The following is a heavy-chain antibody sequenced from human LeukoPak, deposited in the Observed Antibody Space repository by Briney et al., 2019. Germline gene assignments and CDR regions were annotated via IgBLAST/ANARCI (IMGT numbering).Heavy chain of an antibody. D-gene: IGHD6-6*01. J-gene: IGHJ6*03. CDR1: GYTFTSYG. CDR2: ISAYNGNT. CDR3: ASGALGSSSSYYYYYMDV. V-gene: IGHV1-18*01. Sequence: ASVKVSCKASGYTFTSYGISWVRQAPGQGLEWMGWISAYNGNTNYAQKLQGRVTMTTDTSTSTAYMELRSLRSDDTAVYYGASGALGSSSSYYYYYMDVWGKGTTVTVSS.